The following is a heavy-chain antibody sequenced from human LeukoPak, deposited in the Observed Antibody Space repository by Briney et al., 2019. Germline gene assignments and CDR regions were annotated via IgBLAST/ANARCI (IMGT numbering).Heavy chain of an antibody. Sequence: GGSLRLSCAASGFTFSSYSMNWVRQAPGKGLEWVSSISSSSSYIYYADSVTGRFTISRDNAKNSLYLQMNSLRAEDTAVYYCAREGTSGGFDYWGQGTLVTVSS. CDR1: GFTFSSYS. CDR3: AREGTSGGFDY. V-gene: IGHV3-21*01. D-gene: IGHD2-15*01. J-gene: IGHJ4*02. CDR2: ISSSSSYI.